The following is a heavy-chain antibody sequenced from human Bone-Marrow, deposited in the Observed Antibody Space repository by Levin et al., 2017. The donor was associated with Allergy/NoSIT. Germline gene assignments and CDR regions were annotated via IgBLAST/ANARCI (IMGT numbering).Heavy chain of an antibody. CDR1: GFTFSSYE. D-gene: IGHD1-14*01. CDR3: ARESTPGFDY. V-gene: IGHV3-48*03. Sequence: GESLKISCAASGFTFSSYEMNWVRQAPGKGLEWVSYISSSGSTTYYADSVKGRFTISRDNAKNSLYLEMNSLRAEDTAVYHCARESTPGFDYWGQRTLVTVSS. J-gene: IGHJ4*02. CDR2: ISSSGSTT.